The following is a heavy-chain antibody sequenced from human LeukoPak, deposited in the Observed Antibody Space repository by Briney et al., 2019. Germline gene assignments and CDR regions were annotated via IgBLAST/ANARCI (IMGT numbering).Heavy chain of an antibody. CDR1: GFTFSGYW. J-gene: IGHJ4*02. V-gene: IGHV3-74*01. Sequence: SGGSLRLSCAASGFTFSGYWMHWVRQAPGKGLAWVSVIRSDGSITTYADSVKGRFTTSRDTAKNTLYLQMNSLRAEDTAVYYCARDGRSGNFDKWGQGTLVSVSS. D-gene: IGHD1-26*01. CDR2: IRSDGSIT. CDR3: ARDGRSGNFDK.